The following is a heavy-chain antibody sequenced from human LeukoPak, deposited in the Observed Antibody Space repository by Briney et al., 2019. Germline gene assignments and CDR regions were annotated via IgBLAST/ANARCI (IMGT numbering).Heavy chain of an antibody. D-gene: IGHD3-10*01. J-gene: IGHJ4*02. CDR2: IFYSGST. Sequence: PSEALSVTCTAPGGSISCGSYYWHWIRQPPGKELAWIGTIFYSGSTYYSPSLKSRVTISVDTSRNQFFLNLSSVTAADTAVYYCARLSRGGYYFDYWGQGTLVTVSS. CDR3: ARLSRGGYYFDY. V-gene: IGHV4-39*01. CDR1: GGSISCGSYY.